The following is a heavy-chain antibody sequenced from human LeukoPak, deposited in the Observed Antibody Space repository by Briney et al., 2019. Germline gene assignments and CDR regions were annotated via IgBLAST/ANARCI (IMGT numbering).Heavy chain of an antibody. CDR1: GGSISNYY. D-gene: IGHD6-13*01. V-gene: IGHV4-59*01. Sequence: SETLSLTCTVSGGSISNYYWSWIRQPPGKGLEWIGYIYYSGSTNYNPSLKSRVTISVDTSKSQFSLMLTSVTAADTAVYYCARDNSSWSGWFDPWGQGTQVTVSS. CDR2: IYYSGST. CDR3: ARDNSSWSGWFDP. J-gene: IGHJ5*02.